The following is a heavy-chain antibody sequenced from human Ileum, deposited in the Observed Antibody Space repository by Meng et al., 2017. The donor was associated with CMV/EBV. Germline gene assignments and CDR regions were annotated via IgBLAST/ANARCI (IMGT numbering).Heavy chain of an antibody. CDR2: IYSGGSST. V-gene: IGHV3-NL1*01. Sequence: GESLKISCAASGFTFSSYSMNWVRQAPGKGLEWVSVIYSGGSSTYYADSVKGRFTISRDNSKNTLYLQMNSLRIEDTAVYYCARDYSWGFDYWGLGTLVTVSS. CDR1: GFTFSSYS. D-gene: IGHD1-26*01. CDR3: ARDYSWGFDY. J-gene: IGHJ4*02.